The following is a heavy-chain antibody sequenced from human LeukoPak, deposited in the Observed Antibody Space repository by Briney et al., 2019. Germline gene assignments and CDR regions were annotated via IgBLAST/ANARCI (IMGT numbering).Heavy chain of an antibody. J-gene: IGHJ3*02. V-gene: IGHV4-59*01. CDR3: ARDLSFVRGVPLAFDI. CDR1: GGSISSYY. CDR2: IYYSGST. D-gene: IGHD3-10*02. Sequence: PSETLSLTCTVSGGSISSYYWSWIRQPPGKGLEWIGYIYYSGSTNYNPSLKSRVTISVDTSKNQFSLKLSSVTAADTAVYYCARDLSFVRGVPLAFDIWGQGKMVTVSS.